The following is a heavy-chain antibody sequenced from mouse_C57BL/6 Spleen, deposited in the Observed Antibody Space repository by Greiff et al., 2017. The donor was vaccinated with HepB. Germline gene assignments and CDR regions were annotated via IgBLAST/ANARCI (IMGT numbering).Heavy chain of an antibody. D-gene: IGHD1-1*01. Sequence: VQLKESGPELVKPGASVKIPCKASGYTFTDYNMDWVKQSHGKSLEWIGDINPNNGGTIYNQKFKGKATLTVDKSSSTAYMELRSLTSEDTAVYYCARWGYGSPAFDVWGTGTTVTVSS. CDR3: ARWGYGSPAFDV. CDR1: GYTFTDYN. CDR2: INPNNGGT. J-gene: IGHJ1*03. V-gene: IGHV1-18*01.